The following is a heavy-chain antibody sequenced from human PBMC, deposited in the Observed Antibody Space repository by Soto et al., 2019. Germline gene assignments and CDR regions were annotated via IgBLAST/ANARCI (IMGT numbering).Heavy chain of an antibody. Sequence: QVQLVESGGGVVQPGRSLRLSCAASGFTFSSYDMHWVRQAPGKGLEWVAVISYDGSNKYYADSVKGRFTISRDNSKNTLYLQMNSLRAEDTAVYYCAKDPWLPLDYWGQGTLVTVSS. CDR1: GFTFSSYD. D-gene: IGHD6-19*01. V-gene: IGHV3-30*18. CDR3: AKDPWLPLDY. CDR2: ISYDGSNK. J-gene: IGHJ4*02.